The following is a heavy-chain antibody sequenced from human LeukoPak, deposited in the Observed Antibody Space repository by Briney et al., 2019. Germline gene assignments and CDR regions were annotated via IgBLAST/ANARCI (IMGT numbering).Heavy chain of an antibody. J-gene: IGHJ4*02. V-gene: IGHV3-48*04. CDR2: ISSSSDTI. CDR1: GFTFSSYG. CDR3: ARDTRGESDY. Sequence: GGSLRLSCAASGFTFSSYGMNWVRQAPGKGLEWVSYISSSSDTIYYADSVKGRFTISRDNAKNSLYLQMNSLRAEDTAVYYCARDTRGESDYWGQGTLVTVSS. D-gene: IGHD2-2*01.